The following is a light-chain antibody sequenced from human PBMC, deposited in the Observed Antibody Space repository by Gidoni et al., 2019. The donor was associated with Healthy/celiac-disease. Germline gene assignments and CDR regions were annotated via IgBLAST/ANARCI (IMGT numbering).Light chain of an antibody. V-gene: IGKV3-11*01. CDR1: QSVSSY. CDR2: DAS. CDR3: QQRSNWPPWT. J-gene: IGKJ1*01. Sequence: EIVLTQSPATLSLSPGERATLSCRASQSVSSYLAWYQQKPGQAPRLLIYDASNRATGIPARFSGSGSGTDFTLTISSLEPEDFAVYYWQQRSNWPPWTFGQXTKVEIK.